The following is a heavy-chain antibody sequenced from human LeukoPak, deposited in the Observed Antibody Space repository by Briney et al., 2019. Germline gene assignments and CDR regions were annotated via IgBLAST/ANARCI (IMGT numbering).Heavy chain of an antibody. D-gene: IGHD3-3*01. J-gene: IGHJ3*02. CDR3: AKDTGSPADAITMEDNAFDI. Sequence: GGSLRLSCAASGFTFDDYAMRWVRQAPGKGLEWVSGISGNSGSIGYADSVKGRFTISRDNAKNSLYLQMNSLRAEDTAVYYCAKDTGSPADAITMEDNAFDIWGQGTMVTVSS. CDR2: ISGNSGSI. CDR1: GFTFDDYA. V-gene: IGHV3-9*01.